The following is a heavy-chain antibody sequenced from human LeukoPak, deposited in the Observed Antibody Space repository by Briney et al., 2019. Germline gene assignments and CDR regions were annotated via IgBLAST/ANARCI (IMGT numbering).Heavy chain of an antibody. D-gene: IGHD3-22*01. CDR1: GYTFTSYG. CDR2: ISAYNGNT. J-gene: IGHJ4*02. CDR3: ARIGVTDYYDSSGYRDY. Sequence: ASVTVSCKASGYTFTSYGISWVRQAPGQGLEWMGWISAYNGNTNYAQKLQGRVTMTTDTSTSTAYMELRSLRSDDTAVYYCARIGVTDYYDSSGYRDYWGQGTLVTVSS. V-gene: IGHV1-18*01.